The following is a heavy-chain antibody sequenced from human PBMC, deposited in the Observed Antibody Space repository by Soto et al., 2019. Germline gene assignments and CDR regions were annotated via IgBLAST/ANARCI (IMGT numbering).Heavy chain of an antibody. V-gene: IGHV1-2*02. CDR2: INPNSGDA. Sequence: QVQLVQSGAEVKEPGASVRVSCKASGYTFTGYYIHWVRQAPGQGLEWMGWINPNSGDAKYAQKFQGRVTMTRDTSTAYMELSTLRSDDTAVYYCARSLSTIGARPDYWGQGTLVTVS. CDR1: GYTFTGYY. J-gene: IGHJ4*02. D-gene: IGHD6-6*01. CDR3: ARSLSTIGARPDY.